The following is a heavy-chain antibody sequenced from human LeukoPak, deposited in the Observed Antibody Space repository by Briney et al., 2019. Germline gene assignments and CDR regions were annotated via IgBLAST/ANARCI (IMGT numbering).Heavy chain of an antibody. J-gene: IGHJ5*02. D-gene: IGHD6-19*01. Sequence: GGSLRLSCAASGFTFSAYALHWVRQAPGKGLEWVSVISYDGSVQHYRDSVQGRFTISRDNAKNSLYLQMNSLRAEDTALYYCAREGGSGWYSGWFDPWGQGTLVTVSS. CDR3: AREGGSGWYSGWFDP. CDR2: ISYDGSVQ. V-gene: IGHV3-30*04. CDR1: GFTFSAYA.